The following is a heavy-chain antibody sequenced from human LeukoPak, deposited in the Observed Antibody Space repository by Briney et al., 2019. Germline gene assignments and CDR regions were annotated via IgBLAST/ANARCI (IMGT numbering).Heavy chain of an antibody. CDR3: ARGKRWLQLGYYFDY. V-gene: IGHV4-34*01. J-gene: IGHJ4*02. Sequence: KPSETLSLTCAVYGGSFSGYYWSWIRQPPGKGLEWIGEINHSGGTNYNPSLKSRVTISVDTSKNQFSLKLSSVTAADTAVYYCARGKRWLQLGYYFDYWGQGTLVTVSP. CDR1: GGSFSGYY. D-gene: IGHD5-24*01. CDR2: INHSGGT.